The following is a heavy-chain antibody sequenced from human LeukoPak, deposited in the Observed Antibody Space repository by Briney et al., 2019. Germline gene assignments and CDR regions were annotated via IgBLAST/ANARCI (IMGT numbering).Heavy chain of an antibody. Sequence: GGSLRLSCAASGFTFSSYSMNWVRQAPGKGLEWVSSISSSSSYIYYADSVKGRFTISRDNAKNSLYLQMNSLRAEDTAVYYCARGEGFSSGWYGYWGQGTLVTVSS. CDR1: GFTFSSYS. D-gene: IGHD6-19*01. CDR2: ISSSSSYI. V-gene: IGHV3-21*01. CDR3: ARGEGFSSGWYGY. J-gene: IGHJ4*02.